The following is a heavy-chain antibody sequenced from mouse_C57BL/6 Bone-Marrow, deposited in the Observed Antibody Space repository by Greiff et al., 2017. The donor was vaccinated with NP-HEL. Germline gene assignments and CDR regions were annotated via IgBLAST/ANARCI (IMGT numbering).Heavy chain of an antibody. CDR2: INPYNGGT. V-gene: IGHV1-19*01. Sequence: VQLQQSGPVLVKPGASVKMSCKASGYTFTDYYMNWVKQSHGKSLEWIGVINPYNGGTSYNQKFKGKATLTVDKSSSTAYMELNSLTSEDSAVDYCARDGGRKWYFDVWGTGTTVTVSS. J-gene: IGHJ1*03. CDR1: GYTFTDYY. D-gene: IGHD1-1*01. CDR3: ARDGGRKWYFDV.